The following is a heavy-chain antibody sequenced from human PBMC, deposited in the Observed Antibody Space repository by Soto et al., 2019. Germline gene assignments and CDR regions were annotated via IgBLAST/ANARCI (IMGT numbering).Heavy chain of an antibody. Sequence: QVQLVQSGAEVRQPASSVKVSCKTSGGTFSSYAISWVRQPPGQGLEWMGGIVPIVDTSTYAQKFQGRGRITADESTSTVYLELSSRRSDDTAVYYCVRVVAIPGYPATWGQGTLVTVSS. CDR3: VRVVAIPGYPAT. CDR1: GGTFSSYA. D-gene: IGHD5-12*01. J-gene: IGHJ5*02. V-gene: IGHV1-69*12. CDR2: IVPIVDTS.